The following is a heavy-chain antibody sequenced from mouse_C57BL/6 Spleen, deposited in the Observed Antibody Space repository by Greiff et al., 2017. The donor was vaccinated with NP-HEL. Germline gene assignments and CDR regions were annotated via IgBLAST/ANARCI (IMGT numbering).Heavy chain of an antibody. CDR2: ISYDGST. V-gene: IGHV3-6*01. Sequence: EVQLQESGPGLVKPSQSLSLTCSVSGYSITSGYYWNWIRQFPGNKLEWMGYISYDGSTNYNPSLKNRISITRDTSKNQFFLKLNSVTTEDTATYYCPRGATVVYFDYWGQGTTLTVSS. CDR1: GYSITSGYY. CDR3: PRGATVVYFDY. J-gene: IGHJ2*01. D-gene: IGHD1-1*01.